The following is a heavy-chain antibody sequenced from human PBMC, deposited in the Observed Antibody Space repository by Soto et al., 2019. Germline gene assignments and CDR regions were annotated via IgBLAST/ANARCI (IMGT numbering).Heavy chain of an antibody. CDR3: ARNMAYYYGPGSGNGHGF. V-gene: IGHV1-2*02. CDR2: INPTFGDT. CDR1: GYTFTSYY. D-gene: IGHD3-10*01. J-gene: IGHJ6*02. Sequence: QVQLVQSGAEMKEPGDSVRVSCEAAGYTFTSYYIHWVRQAPGQGLEWMGWINPTFGDTTYAQDFQGRVSMTVDMSISTVYMALSRLTSDDTAIYYCARNMAYYYGPGSGNGHGFWGQGTTVTVFS.